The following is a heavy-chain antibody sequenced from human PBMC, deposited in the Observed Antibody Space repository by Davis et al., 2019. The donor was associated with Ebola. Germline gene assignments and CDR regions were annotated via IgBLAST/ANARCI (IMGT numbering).Heavy chain of an antibody. V-gene: IGHV3-64D*06. J-gene: IGHJ4*02. CDR1: GFSFSTYA. CDR3: AKGEDYDIDY. D-gene: IGHD4-17*01. CDR2: INNNGLNT. Sequence: GGSLRLSCSASGFSFSTYAMHWVRQAPGKGLEYVSAINNNGLNTYYADSVKGRFTVSRDNSKKTLSLQMSSLRAEDSAVYYCAKGEDYDIDYWGQGTLVTVSS.